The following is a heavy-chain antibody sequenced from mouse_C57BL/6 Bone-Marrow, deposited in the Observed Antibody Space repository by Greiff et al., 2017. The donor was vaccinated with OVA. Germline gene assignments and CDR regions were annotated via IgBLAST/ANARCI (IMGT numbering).Heavy chain of an antibody. CDR3: ARGVLLDY. J-gene: IGHJ2*01. V-gene: IGHV1-59*01. Sequence: VQLQQPGAELVRPGTSVKLSCKASGYTFTSYWMHWVKQRPGQGLEWIGVIDPSDSYTNYNQKFKGKATLTVDTSSITAYMQLSSLTSEDSAVYYCARGVLLDYWGQGTTLTVSS. CDR1: GYTFTSYW. CDR2: IDPSDSYT. D-gene: IGHD1-1*01.